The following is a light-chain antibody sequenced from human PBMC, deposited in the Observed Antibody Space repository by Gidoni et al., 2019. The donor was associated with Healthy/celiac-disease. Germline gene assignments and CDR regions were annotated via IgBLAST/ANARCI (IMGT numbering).Light chain of an antibody. CDR1: QSLLHSNGYNY. J-gene: IGKJ1*01. Sequence: DIVMTQSPLSLPVTPGEPASISCRPSQSLLHSNGYNYLDWYLQKPGQSPQLLIYLGSNRASGVSDRFSGSGSGTDFTLKISRVEAEDVGVYYCMQALQTPVTFGQGTKVEIK. V-gene: IGKV2-28*01. CDR3: MQALQTPVT. CDR2: LGS.